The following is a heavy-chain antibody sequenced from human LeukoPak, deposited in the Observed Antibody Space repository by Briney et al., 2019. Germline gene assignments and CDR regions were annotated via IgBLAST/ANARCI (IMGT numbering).Heavy chain of an antibody. CDR2: IRDDGRAE. CDR3: ARIQLYHGDFDP. V-gene: IGHV3-7*01. J-gene: IGHJ5*02. CDR1: GFSFNNYW. D-gene: IGHD1-1*01. Sequence: GGSLRLSCAVSGFSFNNYWMTWVRQAPGKGLEWVASIRDDGRAEYYVDSVKGRFSISRDDAKNSLSLQMNSLRVEDTATYYCARIQLYHGDFDPWGQGTLVTVSS.